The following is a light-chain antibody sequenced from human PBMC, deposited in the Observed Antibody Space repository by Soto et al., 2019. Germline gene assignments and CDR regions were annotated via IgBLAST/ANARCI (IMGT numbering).Light chain of an antibody. CDR1: QSISNH. Sequence: DIQMTQSPSSLSASXXXXXXXXXXASQSISNHLNWYQQKPGKAPKLLIFAASSLQSGVPSRFSGSRSGPDFTLTISSLQPEDFATYYCQQSYSSPPTFGQGTKVDI. CDR2: AAS. CDR3: QQSYSSPPT. J-gene: IGKJ1*01. V-gene: IGKV1-39*01.